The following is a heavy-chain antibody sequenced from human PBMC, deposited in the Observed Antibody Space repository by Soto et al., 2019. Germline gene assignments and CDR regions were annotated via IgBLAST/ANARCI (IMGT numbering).Heavy chain of an antibody. CDR2: INAGNGNT. D-gene: IGHD2-15*01. J-gene: IGHJ5*02. CDR1: GYTFTSYA. V-gene: IGHV1-3*01. CDR3: ARIFNLGYCSGGSCYGNWFDP. Sequence: ASVEVSCKASGYTFTSYAMHWVRQAPGQRLEWMGWINAGNGNTKYSQKFQGRVTITADESTSTAYMELSSLRSEDTAVYYCARIFNLGYCSGGSCYGNWFDPWGQGTLVTVSS.